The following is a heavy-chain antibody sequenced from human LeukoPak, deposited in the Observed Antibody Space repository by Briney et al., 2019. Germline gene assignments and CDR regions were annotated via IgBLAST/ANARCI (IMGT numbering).Heavy chain of an antibody. Sequence: ASVKVSCKASGYTFTSYYMHWVRQAPGQGLEWMGWISAYNGNTNYAQKLQGRVTMTTDTSTSTAYMELRSLRSDDTAVYYCARLSAYDSSGYPDYWGQGTLVTVSS. J-gene: IGHJ4*02. D-gene: IGHD3-22*01. CDR2: ISAYNGNT. CDR1: GYTFTSYY. CDR3: ARLSAYDSSGYPDY. V-gene: IGHV1-18*04.